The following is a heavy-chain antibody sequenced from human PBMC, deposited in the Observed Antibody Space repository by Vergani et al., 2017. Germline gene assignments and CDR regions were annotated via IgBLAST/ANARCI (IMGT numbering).Heavy chain of an antibody. J-gene: IGHJ5*02. CDR2: ISGSSSYV. CDR3: ARDRFVQWHGTGGFAP. D-gene: IGHD6-19*01. Sequence: EVQLVESGGGLVKPGGSLRLSCAASGFSFSSYSMNWVRQAPGKGLEWVASISGSSSYVFYRDSVEGRFTISRDNSKNTLFLHMNSLRAEDTAVYYCARDRFVQWHGTGGFAPWGQGTLVIVSS. CDR1: GFSFSSYS. V-gene: IGHV3-21*02.